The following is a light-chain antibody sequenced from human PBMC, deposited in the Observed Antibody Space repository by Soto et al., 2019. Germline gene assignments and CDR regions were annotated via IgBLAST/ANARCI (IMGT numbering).Light chain of an antibody. CDR1: SSDIGGYNY. J-gene: IGLJ3*02. CDR2: EVI. V-gene: IGLV2-14*01. Sequence: QSALTQPASVSGSPGQSITISCTGSSSDIGGYNYVSWYQQYPGKAPKLVIYEVINRPSGISNRFSASKSGNTASLTISGLQAEDETDYYCSSYTTSGIWVFGGGTKVTVL. CDR3: SSYTTSGIWV.